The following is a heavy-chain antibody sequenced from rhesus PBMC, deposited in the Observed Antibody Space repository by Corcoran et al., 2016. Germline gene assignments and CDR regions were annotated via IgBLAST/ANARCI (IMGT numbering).Heavy chain of an antibody. CDR2: TYYRSKWYN. D-gene: IGHD4-23*01. Sequence: QVQLQESGPGLVKPSQTLSLTCAISGDRVSSHSAACAGVRQSPSRGLEWRGRTYYRSKWYNDYAQSVQNRIRINPDTSKNQFSLQLNSVTPEDMAVYYCARYSNYGLDSWGQGVVVTVSS. J-gene: IGHJ6*01. CDR3: ARYSNYGLDS. CDR1: GDRVSSHSAA. V-gene: IGHV6-1*01.